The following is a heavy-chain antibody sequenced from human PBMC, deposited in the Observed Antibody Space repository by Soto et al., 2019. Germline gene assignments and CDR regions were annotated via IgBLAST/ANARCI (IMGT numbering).Heavy chain of an antibody. Sequence: VHMQESGPGLVKPSETLSLTCSVSGDSISSGEYYWNWKRQHPVKGLEWIGFVHYSGSPFYNPSLESRVSIAIDPSQNRFSLKVTSVTSADTAVYYCARRPTGSGSSYFENWGQGTLITVSS. V-gene: IGHV4-31*03. J-gene: IGHJ4*02. CDR2: VHYSGSP. D-gene: IGHD3-10*01. CDR3: ARRPTGSGSSYFEN. CDR1: GDSISSGEYY.